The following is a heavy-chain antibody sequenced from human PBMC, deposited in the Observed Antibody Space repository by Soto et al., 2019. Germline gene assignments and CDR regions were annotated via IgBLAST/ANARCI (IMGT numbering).Heavy chain of an antibody. D-gene: IGHD5-18*01. J-gene: IGHJ5*02. Sequence: GGSLRLSCAASGFTFSSYAMHWVRQAPGKGLEWVAVISYDGSNKYYADSVKGRFTISRDNSKNTLYLQMNSLRAEDTAVYYCARDPTVDTAIGYNWFDPWGQGTLVTVSS. CDR2: ISYDGSNK. V-gene: IGHV3-30-3*01. CDR1: GFTFSSYA. CDR3: ARDPTVDTAIGYNWFDP.